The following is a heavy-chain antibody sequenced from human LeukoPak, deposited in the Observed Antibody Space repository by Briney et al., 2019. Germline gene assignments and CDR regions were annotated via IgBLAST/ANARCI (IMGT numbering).Heavy chain of an antibody. J-gene: IGHJ4*02. CDR2: INPNSGGT. V-gene: IGHV1-2*02. CDR1: GGTFSSYA. D-gene: IGHD3-3*01. CDR3: ARDRPRRFLEWPPYYFDY. Sequence: GSSVKVSCKASGGTFSSYAISWVRQAPGQGLEWMGWINPNSGGTNYAQKFQGRVTMTRDTSISTAYMELSRLRSDDTAVYYCARDRPRRFLEWPPYYFDYWGQGTLVTVSS.